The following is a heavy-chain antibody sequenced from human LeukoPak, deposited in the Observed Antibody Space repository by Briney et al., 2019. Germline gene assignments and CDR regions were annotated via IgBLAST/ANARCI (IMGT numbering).Heavy chain of an antibody. CDR3: ARAGHYYGSGSYYKPPVFDY. J-gene: IGHJ4*02. Sequence: PGGSLRLSCAASGFTFSDYYMSWIRQAPGKGLEWVSYISSSGSTIYYADSVKGRFTISRDNAKNSLYLQMNSLRAEDTAVYYCARAGHYYGSGSYYKPPVFDYWGQGTLVNVSS. V-gene: IGHV3-11*01. CDR1: GFTFSDYY. CDR2: ISSSGSTI. D-gene: IGHD3-10*01.